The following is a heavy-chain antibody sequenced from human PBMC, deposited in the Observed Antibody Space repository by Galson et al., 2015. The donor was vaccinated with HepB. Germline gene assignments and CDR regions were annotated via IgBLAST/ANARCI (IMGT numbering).Heavy chain of an antibody. Sequence: SVKVSCKASGGTFSSYAISWVRQAPGQGLEWMGGIIPILGTANYAQKFQGRVTITADESTSTAYMELSSLRSEDTAVYYCATDRVGVTYSGSYRAFDYWGQGTLVTVSS. V-gene: IGHV1-69*13. J-gene: IGHJ4*02. CDR3: ATDRVGVTYSGSYRAFDY. CDR1: GGTFSSYA. CDR2: IIPILGTA. D-gene: IGHD1-26*01.